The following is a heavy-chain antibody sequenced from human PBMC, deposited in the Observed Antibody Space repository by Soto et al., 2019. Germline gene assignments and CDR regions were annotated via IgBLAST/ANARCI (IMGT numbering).Heavy chain of an antibody. D-gene: IGHD2-2*01. J-gene: IGHJ6*02. CDR1: GASISGGGFY. CDR3: ARGSTTSPYFYYGMDV. Sequence: QVQLQESGPGLVKPSQTLSLTCTVSGASISGGGFYWSWIRHHPERGLEWIGNIYYTGNTHYSPSLKSRVSISVDTSKNQLCLKLTSVTAADTAVYYCARGSTTSPYFYYGMDVWGQGTTVTVSS. V-gene: IGHV4-31*03. CDR2: IYYTGNT.